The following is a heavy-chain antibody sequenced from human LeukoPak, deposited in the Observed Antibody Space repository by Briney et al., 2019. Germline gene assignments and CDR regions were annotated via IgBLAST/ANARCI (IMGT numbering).Heavy chain of an antibody. CDR2: INPNSGGT. CDR1: GYTFTDYY. J-gene: IGHJ4*02. Sequence: ASVKVSCKASGYTFTDYYMHWVRQAPGQGLEWMGWINPNSGGTNYAQKFQGRVTMTRDTSISTAYMELSRLRSDDTAVYYCARVSRQWPGAYFDYWGQGTLVTVSS. CDR3: ARVSRQWPGAYFDY. V-gene: IGHV1-2*02. D-gene: IGHD6-19*01.